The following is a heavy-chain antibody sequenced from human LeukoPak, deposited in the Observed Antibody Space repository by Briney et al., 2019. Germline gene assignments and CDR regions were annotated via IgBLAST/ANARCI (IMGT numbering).Heavy chain of an antibody. CDR3: ARDLYYYGSGSYYSFDY. D-gene: IGHD3-10*01. CDR1: VFTLSRYS. V-gene: IGHV3-23*01. Sequence: QSGGSLRLSCAASVFTLSRYSMSWVPHAPGEGRECVSDISCCGSSRYYADSVKGRFTISRDSSKNTLYLQMNSLRAEDTAVYYCARDLYYYGSGSYYSFDYWGQGTLVTVSS. CDR2: ISCCGSSR. J-gene: IGHJ4*02.